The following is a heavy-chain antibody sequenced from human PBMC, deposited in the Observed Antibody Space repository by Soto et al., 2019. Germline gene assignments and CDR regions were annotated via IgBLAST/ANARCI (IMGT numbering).Heavy chain of an antibody. J-gene: IGHJ5*02. CDR1: GSASSRYG. V-gene: IGHV1-18*04. CDR3: ARVVVLRPAVGPTVDP. Sequence: ASVKVSCKSSGSASSRYGISWVRHAPGQGLEWMGWIDNCNGDTEYTETLQGRVSMTRDTSTNTAYMELKNLKTDDTDIYYCARVVVLRPAVGPTVDPWAQGTPVTVSS. D-gene: IGHD2-2*01. CDR2: IDNCNGDT.